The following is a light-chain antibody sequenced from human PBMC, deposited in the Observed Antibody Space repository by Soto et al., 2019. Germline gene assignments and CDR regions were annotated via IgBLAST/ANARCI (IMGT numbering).Light chain of an antibody. CDR1: ESVSSSY. V-gene: IGKV3-20*01. Sequence: EIVLTPSPGTVSLSPGERATLSCSASESVSSSYLAWYQQKPGQAPSLLIYCASSRATGIPDRFSGSGSGTVFSLTISKLEPEYFALYYCQQYGSSLFTCGPGTKVDIK. CDR3: QQYGSSLFT. CDR2: CAS. J-gene: IGKJ3*01.